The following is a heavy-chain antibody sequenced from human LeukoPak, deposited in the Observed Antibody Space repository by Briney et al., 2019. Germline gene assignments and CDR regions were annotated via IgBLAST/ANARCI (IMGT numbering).Heavy chain of an antibody. J-gene: IGHJ4*02. D-gene: IGHD3-9*01. Sequence: PGRSLRLSCAASGFTFSTYAMHWVRQAPGKGLVWVSRINPDGSSTGYADSVRGRFTISRDNAKNTLYLQMNSLRAEDTAVYYCTRDFDAATGYWGQGTLVTVSS. V-gene: IGHV3-74*01. CDR1: GFTFSTYA. CDR2: INPDGSST. CDR3: TRDFDAATGY.